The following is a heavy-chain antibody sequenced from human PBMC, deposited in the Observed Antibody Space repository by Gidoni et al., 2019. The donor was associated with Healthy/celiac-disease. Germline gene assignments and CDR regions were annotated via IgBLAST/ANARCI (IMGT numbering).Heavy chain of an antibody. Sequence: QVQLQESGPGLVKPSPTLSLTCTVSGGSIRSGDYYWSWIRQPPGKGLEWIGYIYYSGSTYYNPSLKSRVTISVDTSKNQFSLKLSSVTAADTAVYYCARDYSNYHAEYYYYYGMDVWGQGTTVTVSS. CDR3: ARDYSNYHAEYYYYYGMDV. CDR1: GGSIRSGDYY. J-gene: IGHJ6*02. CDR2: IYYSGST. V-gene: IGHV4-30-4*01. D-gene: IGHD4-4*01.